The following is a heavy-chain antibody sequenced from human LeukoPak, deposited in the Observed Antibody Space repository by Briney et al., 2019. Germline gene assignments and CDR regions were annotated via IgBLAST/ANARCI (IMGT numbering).Heavy chain of an antibody. CDR1: GGSISTYY. CDR2: IHASGPT. V-gene: IGHV4-4*09. J-gene: IGHJ4*02. Sequence: PSDTLSLTCTVSGGSISTYYWSWIRRPPGKALSWSAYIHASGPTNYNPSLKSRITISVDTSKNQFSLKLSSVTAADTAVYYCARHDAGIAARPFDYWGQGTLVTVSS. CDR3: ARHDAGIAARPFDY. D-gene: IGHD6-6*01.